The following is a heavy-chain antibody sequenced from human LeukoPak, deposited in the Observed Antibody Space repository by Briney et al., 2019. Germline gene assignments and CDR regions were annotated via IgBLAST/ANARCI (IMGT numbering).Heavy chain of an antibody. Sequence: GGSLRLSCAASGFTVSSNYMSWVRQAPGKGLEWVSVIYSGGSAYYADSVKGRFTISRDNSKNTLYLQMNSLRAEDTAVYYCARAGGCSSTSCYTDSWGQGTLVTVSS. CDR1: GFTVSSNY. J-gene: IGHJ4*02. D-gene: IGHD2-2*01. CDR3: ARAGGCSSTSCYTDS. V-gene: IGHV3-66*01. CDR2: IYSGGSA.